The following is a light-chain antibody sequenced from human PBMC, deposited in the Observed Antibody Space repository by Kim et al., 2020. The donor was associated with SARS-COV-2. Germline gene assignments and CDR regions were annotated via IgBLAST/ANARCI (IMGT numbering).Light chain of an antibody. V-gene: IGKV3-11*01. Sequence: PGEGATLSCRASHSVDINLTWYQKTPGQAPRLLIYDAAIRATGIPTRFSGSGSGTDFTLTISSLEAEDFAMYYCQQHSSWPPALTFGGGTKVDIK. CDR3: QQHSSWPPALT. J-gene: IGKJ4*01. CDR1: HSVDIN. CDR2: DAA.